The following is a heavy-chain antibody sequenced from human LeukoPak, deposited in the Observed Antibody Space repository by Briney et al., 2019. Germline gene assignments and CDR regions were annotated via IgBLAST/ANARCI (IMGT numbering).Heavy chain of an antibody. D-gene: IGHD3-10*01. J-gene: IGHJ4*02. CDR2: IYHSGST. Sequence: SETLSLTCAVSGYSISSGYYWGWIRQPPGKGLEWIGSIYHSGSTYYNPSLKSRVTISVDTSKNQFSLKLSSATAADTAVYYCARFGVRGVKIDYWGQGTLVTVSS. V-gene: IGHV4-38-2*01. CDR1: GYSISSGYY. CDR3: ARFGVRGVKIDY.